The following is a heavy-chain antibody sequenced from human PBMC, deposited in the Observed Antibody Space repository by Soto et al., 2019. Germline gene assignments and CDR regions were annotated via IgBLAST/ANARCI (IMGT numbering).Heavy chain of an antibody. V-gene: IGHV4-61*01. CDR2: THHSGNT. Sequence: QVQLQESGPGLVKPSETLSLTCTVSGGSVSSGSSYWSWIRGSPGRGLEGIGNTHHSGNTHYKPSLKSGGTISVDTSKNLYSPHLSSVTAADTAVYYCARRIPAAPNCFDPWGQGTLVTVSS. D-gene: IGHD2-2*01. CDR1: GGSVSSGSSY. J-gene: IGHJ5*02. CDR3: ARRIPAAPNCFDP.